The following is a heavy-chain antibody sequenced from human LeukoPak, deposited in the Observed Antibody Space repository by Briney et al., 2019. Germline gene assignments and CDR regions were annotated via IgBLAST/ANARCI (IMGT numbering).Heavy chain of an antibody. J-gene: IGHJ4*02. D-gene: IGHD3-10*01. Sequence: GSSAKVSCKASGGTFSSYAISWVRQAPGQGLEWMGGIIPIFGTANYAQKFQGRVTITTDESTSTAYMELSSLRSEDTAVYYCARVGPGSGSYYNYYFDYWGQGTLVTVSS. CDR3: ARVGPGSGSYYNYYFDY. CDR1: GGTFSSYA. CDR2: IIPIFGTA. V-gene: IGHV1-69*05.